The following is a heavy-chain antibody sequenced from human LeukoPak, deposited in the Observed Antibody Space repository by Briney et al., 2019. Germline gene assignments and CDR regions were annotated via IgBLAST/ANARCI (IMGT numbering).Heavy chain of an antibody. V-gene: IGHV4-4*07. CDR1: GGSISSYY. CDR3: ARDFAPYYYDSSGADAFDI. Sequence: PSETLSLTCTVSGGSISSYYWSWIRQPAGKGLEWIGRIYTSGSTNYNPSLKSRVTMSVDTSKNQFSLKLSSVTAADTAVYYCARDFAPYYYDSSGADAFDIWGQGAMVTVSS. J-gene: IGHJ3*02. D-gene: IGHD3-22*01. CDR2: IYTSGST.